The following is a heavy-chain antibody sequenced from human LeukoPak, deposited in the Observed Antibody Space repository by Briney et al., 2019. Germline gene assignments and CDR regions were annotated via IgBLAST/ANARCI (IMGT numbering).Heavy chain of an antibody. J-gene: IGHJ4*02. V-gene: IGHV3-21*01. CDR2: ISSSSSYI. Sequence: GGSLRLSCAASGFTFSSYSMNWVRQAPGKGLEWVSSISSSSSYIYYADSVKGRFTISRDNAKNSLYLQMNSLRAEDTAVYYCARLFGGYYDSSGFPDYWGQGTLVTVSS. CDR1: GFTFSSYS. CDR3: ARLFGGYYDSSGFPDY. D-gene: IGHD3-22*01.